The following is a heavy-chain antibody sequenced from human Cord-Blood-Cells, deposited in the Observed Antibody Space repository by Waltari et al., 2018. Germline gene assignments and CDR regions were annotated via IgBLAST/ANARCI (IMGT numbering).Heavy chain of an antibody. J-gene: IGHJ6*02. D-gene: IGHD2-2*01. V-gene: IGHV1-69*01. Sequence: QVQLVQSGAEVTKPGSSVKVSCKASGGTFSSYAISWVRQAPGQGLEWMGGIIPIFGTANYAQKFQGRVTITADESTSTAYMELSSLRSEDTAVYYCARGAERDIVVVPAAVYYYYGMDVWGQGP. CDR1: GGTFSSYA. CDR2: IIPIFGTA. CDR3: ARGAERDIVVVPAAVYYYYGMDV.